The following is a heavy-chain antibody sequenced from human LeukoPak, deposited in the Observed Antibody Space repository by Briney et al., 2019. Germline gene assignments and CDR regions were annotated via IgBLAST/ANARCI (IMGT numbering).Heavy chain of an antibody. Sequence: ASVKVSCKASGYTFTNYGITWVRQAPGQGLEWMGWINPNRGATIYTQKFQGRVTMTRDTSISTAYMQLSSLTSDDTAVYYCARGPSPYYYDSSGPIDYWGQGTLITVSS. V-gene: IGHV1-2*02. CDR2: INPNRGAT. J-gene: IGHJ4*02. D-gene: IGHD3-22*01. CDR1: GYTFTNYG. CDR3: ARGPSPYYYDSSGPIDY.